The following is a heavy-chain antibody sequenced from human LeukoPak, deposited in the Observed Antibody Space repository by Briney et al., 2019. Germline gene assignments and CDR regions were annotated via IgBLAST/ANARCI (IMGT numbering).Heavy chain of an antibody. CDR3: ARDYCSSTSCNYYYYYYGMDV. D-gene: IGHD2-2*01. J-gene: IGHJ6*02. CDR1: GYTFTSYG. V-gene: IGHV1-18*01. Sequence: ASVKVSCKASGYTFTSYGISWVRQAPGQGLEWXGWXSXYNXNTNYAQKLQGRVTMTTDTSTSTAYMELRSLRSDDTAVYYCARDYCSSTSCNYYYYYYGMDVWGQGTTVTVSS. CDR2: XSXYNXNT.